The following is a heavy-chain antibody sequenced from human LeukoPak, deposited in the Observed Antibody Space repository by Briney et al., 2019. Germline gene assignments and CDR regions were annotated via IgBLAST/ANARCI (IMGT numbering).Heavy chain of an antibody. CDR3: ARQLYVSGSYYAPMDV. J-gene: IGHJ6*03. CDR1: GGSISSSSYF. V-gene: IGHV4-39*01. D-gene: IGHD3-10*01. Sequence: SETLSLTCTVSGGSISSSSYFWGWIRQPPGKGLEWIASVHYSGSTYYNPSLKSRVTISVDTSKNQFSLKLSSVTAADTAVYFCARQLYVSGSYYAPMDVWGKGTTVTISS. CDR2: VHYSGST.